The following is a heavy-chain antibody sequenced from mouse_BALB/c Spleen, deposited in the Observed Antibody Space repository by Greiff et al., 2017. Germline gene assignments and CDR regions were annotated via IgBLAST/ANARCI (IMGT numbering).Heavy chain of an antibody. CDR1: GFTFSSYT. J-gene: IGHJ3*01. V-gene: IGHV5-12-2*01. CDR3: ARRAQRAWFAY. Sequence: EVMLVESGGGLVQPGGSLKLSCAASGFTFSSYTMSWVRQTPEKRLEWVAYISNGGGSTYYPDTVKGRFTISRDNAKNTLYLQMSSLKSEDTAMYYCARRAQRAWFAYWGQGTLVTVSA. CDR2: ISNGGGST.